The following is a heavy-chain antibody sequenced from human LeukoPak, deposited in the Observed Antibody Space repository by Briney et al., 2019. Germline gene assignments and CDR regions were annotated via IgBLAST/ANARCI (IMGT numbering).Heavy chain of an antibody. Sequence: GGSLRLSCAASGFAFSSYSMNWVRQAPGKGLEWVSYIGTSSSRIYYADSVKGRFTISRDNAKNSLYLQMNGLKTEDTAVYYCTTRATVTTHYFDYWGQGTLVTVSS. D-gene: IGHD4-17*01. J-gene: IGHJ4*02. CDR3: TTRATVTTHYFDY. CDR2: IGTSSSRI. V-gene: IGHV3-48*01. CDR1: GFAFSSYS.